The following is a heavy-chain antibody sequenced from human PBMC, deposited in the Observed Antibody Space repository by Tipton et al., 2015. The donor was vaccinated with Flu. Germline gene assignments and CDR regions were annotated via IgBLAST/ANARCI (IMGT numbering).Heavy chain of an antibody. CDR1: GYSFTSHT. J-gene: IGHJ4*02. CDR2: INTGNGNT. V-gene: IGHV1-3*04. Sequence: QVQLVQSGPEVKKPGASVKISCEASGYSFTSHTMHWVRQAPGQGLEWMGWINTGNGNTKYSQKFQGRVTITVDTSATTASMELRSLRSEDTALYYCARDSLGAKRAFDYWGQGTLVTVSS. D-gene: IGHD3-16*01. CDR3: ARDSLGAKRAFDY.